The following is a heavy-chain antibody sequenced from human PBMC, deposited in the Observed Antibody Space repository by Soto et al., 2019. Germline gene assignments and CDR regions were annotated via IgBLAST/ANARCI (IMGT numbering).Heavy chain of an antibody. CDR1: GGTFDSYV. Sequence: SVKVSCKASGGTFDSYVISWLRQAPGQGLEWMGGIMPIFGTPNYAQKFRGRVTISADESTSTAYLELSSLPSDDTAVYYCARGPSSGIFYFLDPWGQGTLVTVSS. V-gene: IGHV1-69*13. D-gene: IGHD3-10*01. J-gene: IGHJ5*02. CDR2: IMPIFGTP. CDR3: ARGPSSGIFYFLDP.